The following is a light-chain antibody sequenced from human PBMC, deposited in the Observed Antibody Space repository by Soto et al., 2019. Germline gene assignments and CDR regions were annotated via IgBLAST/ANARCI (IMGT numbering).Light chain of an antibody. CDR1: SSDVGGDNY. V-gene: IGLV2-14*01. Sequence: QSPLTQPASVSGSPGQSITISRTGTSSDVGGDNYVSWYQQYPGKAPKLMIYDVSNRPSGVSNRFSGSKSGNTAPLTISGLQVQGEADYYCSSYTSSSPYGFGTGTKVPVL. CDR2: DVS. J-gene: IGLJ1*01. CDR3: SSYTSSSPYG.